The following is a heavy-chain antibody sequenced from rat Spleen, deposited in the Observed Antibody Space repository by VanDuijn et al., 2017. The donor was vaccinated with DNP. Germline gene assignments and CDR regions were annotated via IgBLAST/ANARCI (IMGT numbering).Heavy chain of an antibody. CDR1: GFTFSNYD. CDR3: TTNWYFDF. CDR2: VNTGGGIT. J-gene: IGHJ1*01. V-gene: IGHV5-27*01. Sequence: EVQLVESGGGLVQPGRSLKLSCAASGFTFSNYDMAWVRQAPSKGLEWVASVNTGGGITYYRDSVKGRFIVSRDNAKSTLYLQMDSLRSEDTATYYCTTNWYFDFWGPGTMVTVSS.